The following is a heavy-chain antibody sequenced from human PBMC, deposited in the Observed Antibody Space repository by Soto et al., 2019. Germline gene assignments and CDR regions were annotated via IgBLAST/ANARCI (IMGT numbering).Heavy chain of an antibody. D-gene: IGHD3-10*01. Sequence: ASVKVSCKASGYTSTGYYMHWVRQAPGQGLEWMGWINPNSGGTNYAQKFQGWVTMTRDTSISTAYMELSRLRSDDTAVYYCARERPRITMVRGVRNSYGMDVWGQGTTVTVSS. CDR3: ARERPRITMVRGVRNSYGMDV. J-gene: IGHJ6*02. CDR1: GYTSTGYY. V-gene: IGHV1-2*04. CDR2: INPNSGGT.